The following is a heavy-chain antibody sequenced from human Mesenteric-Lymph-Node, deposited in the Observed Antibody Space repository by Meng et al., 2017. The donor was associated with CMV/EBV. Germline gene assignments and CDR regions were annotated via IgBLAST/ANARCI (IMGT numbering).Heavy chain of an antibody. J-gene: IGHJ4*02. CDR2: VYHSGTN. D-gene: IGHD3-9*01. V-gene: IGHV4-39*07. CDR3: AREFYDTLTGYSHYFDS. CDR1: GGSISSSNYY. Sequence: SETLSLTCTVSGGSISSSNYYWGWIRQPPGKGLEWIGSVYHSGTNYYRPSPTSRVTISIDTSKNQFSLNLNSVTAADTAVYYRAREFYDTLTGYSHYFDSWGQGMLVTVSS.